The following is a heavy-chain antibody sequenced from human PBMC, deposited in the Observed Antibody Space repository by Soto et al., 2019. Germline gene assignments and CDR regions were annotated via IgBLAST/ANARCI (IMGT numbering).Heavy chain of an antibody. CDR2: IIPIPGIA. CDR1: GGTFSSYT. D-gene: IGHD4-17*01. J-gene: IGHJ6*03. V-gene: IGHV1-69*04. CDR3: ARDQTTVPEHYYYYYMDV. Sequence: SVKVSCKASGGTFSSYTISWVRQAPGQGLEWMGRIIPIPGIANYAQKFQGRVTITADKSTSTAYMELSSLRSEDTAVYYCARDQTTVPEHYYYYYMDVWGKGTTVTVSS.